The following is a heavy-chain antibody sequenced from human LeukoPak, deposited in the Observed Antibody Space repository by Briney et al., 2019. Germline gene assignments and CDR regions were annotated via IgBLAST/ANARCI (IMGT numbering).Heavy chain of an antibody. V-gene: IGHV3-23*01. D-gene: IGHD5-24*01. CDR1: GFTFSSYG. CDR2: ISGSGGST. CDR3: AKDLVSEMATLDY. Sequence: PGGSLRLSCAASGFTFSSYGMSWVRQAPGKGLEWVSAISGSGGSTYYADSVKGRFTISRDNSKNTLYLQMNSLRAEDTAVYYCAKDLVSEMATLDYWGQGTLVTVSS. J-gene: IGHJ4*02.